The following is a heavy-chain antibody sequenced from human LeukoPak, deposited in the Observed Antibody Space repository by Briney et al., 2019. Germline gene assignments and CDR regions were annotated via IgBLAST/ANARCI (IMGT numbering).Heavy chain of an antibody. D-gene: IGHD3-22*01. CDR2: IWYDGSNK. CDR3: ARGGREHYDSSGYYYDAFDI. CDR1: GFTFSSYG. V-gene: IGHV3-33*01. Sequence: GGSLRLSCAASGFTFSSYGMHWVRQAPGKGLEWVAVIWYDGSNKYYADSVKGRFTISRDNSKNTLYLQMNSLRAEDTAVYYCARGGREHYDSSGYYYDAFDIWGQGTMVTVSS. J-gene: IGHJ3*02.